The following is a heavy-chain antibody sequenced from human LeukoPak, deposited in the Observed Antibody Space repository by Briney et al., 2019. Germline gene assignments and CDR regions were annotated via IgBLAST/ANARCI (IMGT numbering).Heavy chain of an antibody. CDR3: ARGSLAHYYGSGSYRIRAGFDS. J-gene: IGHJ4*02. Sequence: GGSLRLSCAASGFTFSNYEMNWVRQAPGKGLEWLSYISGNGNTIYYADSVKGRFTISRDNAKNSLYLQMNSLRAEDTAVYYCARGSLAHYYGSGSYRIRAGFDSWGQGTLVTVSS. D-gene: IGHD3-10*01. V-gene: IGHV3-48*03. CDR2: ISGNGNTI. CDR1: GFTFSNYE.